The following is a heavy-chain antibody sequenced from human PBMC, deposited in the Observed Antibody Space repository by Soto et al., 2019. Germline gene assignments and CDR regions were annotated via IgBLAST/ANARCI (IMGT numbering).Heavy chain of an antibody. D-gene: IGHD1-20*01. CDR2: IVPILGVV. V-gene: IGHV1-69*02. Sequence: QVQLVQSGAEVKKPGSSVKVSCKASGGTFSTKTINWVRQAPGQGLEWVGRIVPILGVVNYAQKFQDRVTITAEKSTNTAYMELSSLRSDDTAVLYCAIIPYTWGQGNLVTVSS. CDR1: GGTFSTKT. J-gene: IGHJ5*02. CDR3: AIIPYT.